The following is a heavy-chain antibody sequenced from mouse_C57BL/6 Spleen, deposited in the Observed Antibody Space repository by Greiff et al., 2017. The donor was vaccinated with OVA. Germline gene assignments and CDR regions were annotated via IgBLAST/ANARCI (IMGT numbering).Heavy chain of an antibody. CDR1: GFTFTSYW. CDR2: IHPSDSDT. J-gene: IGHJ2*01. CDR3: AISRITTVDLDY. D-gene: IGHD1-1*01. Sequence: QVQLQQPGAELVKPGASVKVSCKASGFTFTSYWMHWVKQRPGQGLEWIGRIHPSDSDTNYNQKFKVKATLTVDKSSSTAYMQLSSLTSEDTAVYYCAISRITTVDLDYWGQGTTLTVSS. V-gene: IGHV1-74*01.